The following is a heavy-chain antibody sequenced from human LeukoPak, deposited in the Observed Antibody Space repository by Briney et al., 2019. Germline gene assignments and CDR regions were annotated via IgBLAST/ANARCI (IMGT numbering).Heavy chain of an antibody. J-gene: IGHJ4*02. CDR2: IYPGDSET. CDR1: GHSSTTYW. Sequence: GESLKISCKGSGHSSTTYWIGWVRQMPGKGLEWMGIIYPGDSETRYSPSFQGQVTISADKSISTAYLQWSSLKASDTAMYYCARRHVYNYFFDYWGQGTLVTVSS. D-gene: IGHD5-24*01. CDR3: ARRHVYNYFFDY. V-gene: IGHV5-51*01.